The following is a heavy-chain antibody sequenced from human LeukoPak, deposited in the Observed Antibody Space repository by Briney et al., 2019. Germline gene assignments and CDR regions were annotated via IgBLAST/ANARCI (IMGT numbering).Heavy chain of an antibody. Sequence: GGSLRLSCAASGFTFSSYEMNWVRQAPGKGLEWVSYISSSGSTIYYADSVKGRFTISRDNSKNTLYLQMNSLRAEDTAVYYCAKDRGRGWQQLVLSSLSPDYWGQGTLVTVSS. D-gene: IGHD6-13*01. CDR3: AKDRGRGWQQLVLSSLSPDY. CDR1: GFTFSSYE. J-gene: IGHJ4*02. CDR2: ISSSGSTI. V-gene: IGHV3-48*03.